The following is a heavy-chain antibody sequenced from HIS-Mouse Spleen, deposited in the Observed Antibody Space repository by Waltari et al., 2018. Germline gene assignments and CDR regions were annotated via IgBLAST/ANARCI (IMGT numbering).Heavy chain of an antibody. CDR1: GGSFSGYY. J-gene: IGHJ3*02. V-gene: IGHV4-34*01. CDR3: ARGPLGPDAFDI. Sequence: QVQLQQWGAGLLKPSETLSLTCSVYGGSFSGYYWSWIRQPPGKGRGWIGESNHSGSTNNNPSLTSRVTISVDTSKNQFSLKLSSVTAADAAVYYCARGPLGPDAFDIWGQGTMVTVSS. CDR2: SNHSGST.